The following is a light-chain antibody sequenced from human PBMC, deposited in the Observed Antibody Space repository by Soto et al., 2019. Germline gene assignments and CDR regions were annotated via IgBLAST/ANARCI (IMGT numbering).Light chain of an antibody. CDR1: SRHSSYA. CDR2: LNSDGRH. V-gene: IGLV4-69*01. CDR3: QTWGTGILV. Sequence: QPVLTQSPSASASLGASVKLTCTLSSRHSSYAIAWHQQQPEKGPRYLMKLNSDGRHTKGDGIPDRFSGSSSGTERYLTISSRQSEDEADYYCQTWGTGILVFGGGTKVTVL. J-gene: IGLJ2*01.